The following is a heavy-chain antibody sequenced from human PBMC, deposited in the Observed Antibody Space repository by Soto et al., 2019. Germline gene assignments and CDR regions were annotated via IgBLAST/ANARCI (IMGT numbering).Heavy chain of an antibody. CDR1: GYTLTEVA. D-gene: IGHD5-18*01. J-gene: IGHJ4*02. V-gene: IGHV1-24*01. CDR2: FDPEDGKT. Sequence: ASVKVSCKVSGYTLTEVAMHWVRQAPGKGLEWMGRFDPEDGKTIYAQKFQGRFTMTEATSTDTAYMEMSSLGSEDTAVYYCAMGIGGYSYGFLDYWAQGTPVTVSS. CDR3: AMGIGGYSYGFLDY.